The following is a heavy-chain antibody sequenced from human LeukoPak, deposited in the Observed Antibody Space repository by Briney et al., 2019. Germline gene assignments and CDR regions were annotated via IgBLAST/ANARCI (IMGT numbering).Heavy chain of an antibody. V-gene: IGHV4-59*01. J-gene: IGHJ3*01. CDR3: ARVGRYYDSSGYSTDAFDV. CDR2: LYYTGST. D-gene: IGHD3-22*01. Sequence: SETLSLTCTVPGDSISSDHWTWIRQPPGKGLGWVGYLYYTGSTNYNPSLQSRVTISIDTSKNQFSLRLSSVTAADTAVYFCARVGRYYDSSGYSTDAFDVWGQGTMVTVSS. CDR1: GDSISSDH.